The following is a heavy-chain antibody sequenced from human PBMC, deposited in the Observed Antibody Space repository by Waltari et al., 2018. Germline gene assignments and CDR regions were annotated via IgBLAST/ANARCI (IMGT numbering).Heavy chain of an antibody. V-gene: IGHV1-69*13. CDR2: IIPICGKA. J-gene: IGHJ4*02. Sequence: QVQLVQSGAEVKKPGSSVKVSCKASGGTFSSYAISWVRQAPGQGLEWMGGIIPICGKANYAQKVQGRVTITADESTSTAYMELSSLRSEDTAVYYCARDRYCSSTSCYGNFDYWGQGTLVTVSS. D-gene: IGHD2-2*01. CDR1: GGTFSSYA. CDR3: ARDRYCSSTSCYGNFDY.